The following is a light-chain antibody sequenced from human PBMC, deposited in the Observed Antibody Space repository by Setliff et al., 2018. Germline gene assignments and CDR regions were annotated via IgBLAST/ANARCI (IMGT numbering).Light chain of an antibody. V-gene: IGLV2-23*02. Sequence: QSALTQPASVSGSPGQSITISCSGTSSDVGGYSLVSWYQQHPGKAPKVIIYEVSKRASGLSYRFSGSKSGNTASLTISGLQPEDEADYYCCSYAGSSTIIFGGGTKVTVL. CDR3: CSYAGSSTII. CDR1: SSDVGGYSL. CDR2: EVS. J-gene: IGLJ2*01.